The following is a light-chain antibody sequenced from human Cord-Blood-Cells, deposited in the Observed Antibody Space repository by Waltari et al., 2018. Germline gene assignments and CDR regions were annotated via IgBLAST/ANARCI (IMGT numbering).Light chain of an antibody. V-gene: IGLV2-14*01. CDR1: SSDVGGYNY. J-gene: IGLJ3*02. CDR3: SSYTSSSTWV. Sequence: QSALTQPASVSGSPGQSITLSSTGTSSDVGGYNYVSWYQQHPGKAPKLMIYDVSKRPSGVSNRFSGSKSGNTASLTISGLQAEDEADYYCSSYTSSSTWVFGGGTKLTVL. CDR2: DVS.